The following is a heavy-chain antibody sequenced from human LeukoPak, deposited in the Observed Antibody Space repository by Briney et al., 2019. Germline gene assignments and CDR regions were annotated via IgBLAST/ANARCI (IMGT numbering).Heavy chain of an antibody. Sequence: QTGGSLRLSCAASGFTFDDYAMHWVRQAPGKGLEWVSGISWNSGSIGYADSVKGRFTISRDNAKNSLYLQMNSLRAEDTALYYCAKDYTPYGDYPQFDYWGQGTLVTVSS. J-gene: IGHJ4*02. CDR2: ISWNSGSI. D-gene: IGHD4-17*01. CDR3: AKDYTPYGDYPQFDY. CDR1: GFTFDDYA. V-gene: IGHV3-9*01.